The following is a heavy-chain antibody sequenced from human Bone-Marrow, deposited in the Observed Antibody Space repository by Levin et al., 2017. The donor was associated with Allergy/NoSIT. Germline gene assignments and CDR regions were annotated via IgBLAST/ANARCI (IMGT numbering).Heavy chain of an antibody. J-gene: IGHJ5*02. Sequence: SCAASGFTFRNYWMHWVRQAPGKGLVWVSRIKGDGSFTVYADSVKGRFTISRDNAKNTLYLEMNSLRAEDTAVYYCAKSDWFDPWGQGTLVTVSS. V-gene: IGHV3-74*01. CDR2: IKGDGSFT. CDR3: AKSDWFDP. CDR1: GFTFRNYW.